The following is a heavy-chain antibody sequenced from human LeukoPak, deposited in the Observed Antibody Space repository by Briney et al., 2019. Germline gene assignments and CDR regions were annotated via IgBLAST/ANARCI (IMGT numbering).Heavy chain of an antibody. CDR2: ISYDGSNK. Sequence: PGRSLRLSCAASGFTFSSYGMHWVRQAPGKGLEWVAVISYDGSNKYYADSVKGRFTISRDNSKNTLYLQMNSLRAEDTAVYYCAKASTGYYFDYWGQGTLVTVSS. V-gene: IGHV3-30*18. CDR1: GFTFSSYG. J-gene: IGHJ4*02. CDR3: AKASTGYYFDY. D-gene: IGHD1-1*01.